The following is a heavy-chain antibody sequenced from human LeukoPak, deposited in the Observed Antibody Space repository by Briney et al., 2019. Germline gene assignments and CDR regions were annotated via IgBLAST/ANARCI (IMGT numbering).Heavy chain of an antibody. D-gene: IGHD1-26*01. CDR3: AGGSGSYVVEY. J-gene: IGHJ4*02. CDR2: INHSGST. CDR1: GGSFSGYY. Sequence: SETLSLTCAVYGGSFSGYYWSWIRQPPGKGLEWIGEINHSGSTNYNPSLKSRVTISVDTSKNQFSLKLSSVTAADTAVYYCAGGSGSYVVEYWGQGTLVTVSS. V-gene: IGHV4-34*01.